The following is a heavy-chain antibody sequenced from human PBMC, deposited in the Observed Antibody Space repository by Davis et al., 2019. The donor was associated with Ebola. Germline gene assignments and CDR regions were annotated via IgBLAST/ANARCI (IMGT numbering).Heavy chain of an antibody. Sequence: ASVKVSCKASGYTFTGYYMHWVRQAPGQGLEWMGWISAYNGNTNYAQKLQGRVTMTTDTSTSTVYMELSSLRSEDTAVYYCARDIPFSLLPYCSGGSCPPGGMDVWGQGTTVTVSS. CDR2: ISAYNGNT. CDR1: GYTFTGYY. V-gene: IGHV1-18*04. D-gene: IGHD2-15*01. J-gene: IGHJ6*02. CDR3: ARDIPFSLLPYCSGGSCPPGGMDV.